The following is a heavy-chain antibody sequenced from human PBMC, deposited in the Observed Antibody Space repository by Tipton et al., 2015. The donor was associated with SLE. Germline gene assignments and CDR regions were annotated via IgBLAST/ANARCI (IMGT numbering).Heavy chain of an antibody. CDR3: ATDRTEYWHFDL. V-gene: IGHV3-53*05. CDR1: GFTVNTNY. J-gene: IGHJ2*01. Sequence: SLRLSCAASGFTVNTNYMSWVRQAPGKGLEWVSLISSGGTTYYADSVMGRFTISRDNSKNTLYLQMNSLRTEDTAVYHCATDRTEYWHFDLWGRGTLVTVSS. D-gene: IGHD4-17*01. CDR2: ISSGGTT.